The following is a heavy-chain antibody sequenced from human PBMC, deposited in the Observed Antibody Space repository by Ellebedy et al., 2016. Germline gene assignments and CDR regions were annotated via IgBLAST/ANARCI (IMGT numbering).Heavy chain of an antibody. CDR2: ISSSSSYI. CDR1: GFTFSSHS. CDR3: ARGRGAMDAFDI. Sequence: GGSLRLSXAASGFTFSSHSLNWVRQAPGKGLEWVSSISSSSSYIYYADSVKGRFTISRDNAKSSLYLQMNSLGAEDTAVYYCARGRGAMDAFDIWGQGTMVTVSS. V-gene: IGHV3-21*01. J-gene: IGHJ3*02. D-gene: IGHD2-2*01.